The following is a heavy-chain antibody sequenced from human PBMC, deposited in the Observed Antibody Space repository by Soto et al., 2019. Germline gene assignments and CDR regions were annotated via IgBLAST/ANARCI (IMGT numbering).Heavy chain of an antibody. V-gene: IGHV3-23*01. J-gene: IGHJ5*02. Sequence: GGSLRLSCAASGFIFENFGMSWVRQAPGKGLEWISSISGSGFKKYYADSVKGRFTISRDNSKSTVYLELNNLSAEDTAVYHCAKNQGVELVPLATVDCFDPWGQGSGVSVPS. D-gene: IGHD1-26*01. CDR2: ISGSGFKK. CDR1: GFIFENFG. CDR3: AKNQGVELVPLATVDCFDP.